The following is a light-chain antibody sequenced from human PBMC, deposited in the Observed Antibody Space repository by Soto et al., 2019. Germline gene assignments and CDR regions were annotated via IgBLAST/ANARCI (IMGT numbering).Light chain of an antibody. CDR2: GNS. Sequence: QSVLTQPPSVSGAPGQRVTISCTGSSSNIGAGYDVHWYQQLPGTAPKLLIYGNSNRTSGVPDRFSGSKSGTSASLAITGLQAEDEADYYCQSYDSSLSGYVFGTGTKLPVL. CDR3: QSYDSSLSGYV. J-gene: IGLJ1*01. V-gene: IGLV1-40*01. CDR1: SSNIGAGYD.